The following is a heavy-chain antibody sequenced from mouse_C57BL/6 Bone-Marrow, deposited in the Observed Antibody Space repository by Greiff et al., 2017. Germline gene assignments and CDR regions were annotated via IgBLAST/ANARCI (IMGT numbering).Heavy chain of an antibody. V-gene: IGHV1-59*01. CDR2: IDPSDSYT. CDR3: AFTTVPLAY. CDR1: GYTFTSYW. D-gene: IGHD1-1*01. Sequence: QVQLKQSGAELVRPGTSVKLSCKASGYTFTSYWMHWVKQRPGQGLEWIGVIDPSDSYTNSNQKFKGKATLTVETSSSTASMQLTSLTSEYSAVYYCAFTTVPLAYWGQGTTLTVSS. J-gene: IGHJ2*01.